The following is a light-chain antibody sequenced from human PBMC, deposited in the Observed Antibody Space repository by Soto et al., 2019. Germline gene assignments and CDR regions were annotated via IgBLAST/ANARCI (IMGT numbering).Light chain of an antibody. CDR2: DAS. CDR3: QQYNNWPRT. V-gene: IGKV3-15*01. Sequence: EIVMTQSSATLSVSPGERATLSCRASQSVSSNLAWYQQKPGQAPRLLIYDASTRATDIPARFSGSGSGTEFTLTISSLQSEDFAVYYCQQYNNWPRTFGLGTKVEIK. J-gene: IGKJ1*01. CDR1: QSVSSN.